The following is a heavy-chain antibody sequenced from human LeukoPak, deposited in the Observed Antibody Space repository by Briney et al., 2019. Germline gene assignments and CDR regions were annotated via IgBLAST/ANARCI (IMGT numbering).Heavy chain of an antibody. J-gene: IGHJ6*02. CDR1: GFTFSSYS. V-gene: IGHV3-21*01. D-gene: IGHD6-13*01. CDR2: ISSSNSYI. Sequence: GGSLRLSCAAPGFTFSSYSMNWVRQAPGKGLEWVSSISSSNSYIYYADSVKGRVTISRDNAKNLLYLQMNSLRVEDTAVYYCARDPRGAAGTYGMDVWGQGTTVTVSS. CDR3: ARDPRGAAGTYGMDV.